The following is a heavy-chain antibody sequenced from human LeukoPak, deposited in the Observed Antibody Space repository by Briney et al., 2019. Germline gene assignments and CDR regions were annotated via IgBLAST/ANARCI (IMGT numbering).Heavy chain of an antibody. Sequence: GGTLRLSCAASGFTFSNYGMSWVRQAPGKGLEWVSAISNSGGSTYYADSVKGKFTISRDNSKNTLYLQMNSLRAEDTAVYYCARGGGAGLFYYFDFWGQGTLVTVSS. CDR3: ARGGGAGLFYYFDF. J-gene: IGHJ4*02. CDR1: GFTFSNYG. CDR2: ISNSGGST. V-gene: IGHV3-23*01. D-gene: IGHD2-21*01.